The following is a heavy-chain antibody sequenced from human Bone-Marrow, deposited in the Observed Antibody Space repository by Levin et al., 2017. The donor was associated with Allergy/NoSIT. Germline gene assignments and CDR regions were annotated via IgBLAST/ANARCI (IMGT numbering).Heavy chain of an antibody. CDR2: ISGDGITT. CDR3: TRAAFGGFDY. J-gene: IGHJ4*02. V-gene: IGHV3-74*01. CDR1: GVPFSGYW. Sequence: LSLPCAASGVPFSGYWMHWVRQAPGKGLMWVSRISGDGITTHYADSVKCRFTISRDNAKNTLYLQMNSLRADDTAVYYCTRAAFGGFDYWGQGTLVTVSS. D-gene: IGHD4-23*01.